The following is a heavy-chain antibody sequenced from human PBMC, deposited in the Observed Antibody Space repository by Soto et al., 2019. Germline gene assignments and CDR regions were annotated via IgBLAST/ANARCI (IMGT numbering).Heavy chain of an antibody. D-gene: IGHD3-10*01. CDR2: LVPIFGTA. J-gene: IGHJ6*02. V-gene: IGHV1-69*12. CDR3: ALHYGSGNNYYYYGMDV. CDR1: GGTFSSYA. Sequence: QVQLVQSGAEVKKPGSSVKVSCKASGGTFSSYAISWVRQAPGQGLEWMGGLVPIFGTADYAQKFQGRVTITADESTSTAYMELSSLSSEDTAVYYCALHYGSGNNYYYYGMDVWGQGTTVTVSS.